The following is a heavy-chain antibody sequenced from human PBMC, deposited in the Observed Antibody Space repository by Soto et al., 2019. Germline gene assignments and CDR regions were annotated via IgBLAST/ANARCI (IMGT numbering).Heavy chain of an antibody. CDR3: ARGLDYDFWSGYYSYYFDY. CDR1: GGSLSNYY. Sequence: SETLSLTCAVYGGSLSNYYWNWIRQPPGKGLEWIGEINHSGSTNYNPSLKGRVTISVDTSKNQFSLKVSSVTAADTAVYYCARGLDYDFWSGYYSYYFDYWGQGTLVTVS. D-gene: IGHD3-3*01. V-gene: IGHV4-34*01. J-gene: IGHJ4*02. CDR2: INHSGST.